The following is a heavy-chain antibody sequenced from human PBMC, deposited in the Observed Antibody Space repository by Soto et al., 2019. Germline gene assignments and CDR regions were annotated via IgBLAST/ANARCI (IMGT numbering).Heavy chain of an antibody. CDR3: ARAGVGYSYGDFDY. D-gene: IGHD5-18*01. CDR1: GGSISSYY. Sequence: SETLSLTCTVSGGSISSYYWSWIRQPPGKGLEWIGYIYYSGSTNYNPSLKSRVTISVDTSKNQFSLKLSSVTAADTAVYYCARAGVGYSYGDFDYWGQGTLVTVSS. CDR2: IYYSGST. V-gene: IGHV4-59*01. J-gene: IGHJ4*02.